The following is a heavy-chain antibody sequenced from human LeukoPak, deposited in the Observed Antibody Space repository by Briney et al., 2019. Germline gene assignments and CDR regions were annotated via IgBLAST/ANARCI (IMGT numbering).Heavy chain of an antibody. D-gene: IGHD1-14*01. J-gene: IGHJ4*02. CDR1: GFTFGSYW. CDR3: AREKNLGT. V-gene: IGHV3-7*05. CDR2: IKEDGSDK. Sequence: QPGGCLRLSCAASGFTFGSYWMSWVRQAPGKRLEWVATIKEDGSDKYYVDSVKGRFTISRDNVKNSVYLQMNSLRAEDTAVYYCAREKNLGTWGQGTLGPVSS.